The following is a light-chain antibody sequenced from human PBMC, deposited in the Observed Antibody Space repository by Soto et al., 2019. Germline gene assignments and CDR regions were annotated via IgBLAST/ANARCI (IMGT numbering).Light chain of an antibody. CDR3: QQYNSQRT. CDR1: QYISSW. Sequence: DIQMTQSPSTLSASVGDSVTITCRASQYISSWLAWYQQKPGKAPKLLIYKASSLESGVPSRFSGSGSGTEFTLTISSLQPDDFATYYCQQYNSQRTFGQGTNVEIK. V-gene: IGKV1-5*03. J-gene: IGKJ1*01. CDR2: KAS.